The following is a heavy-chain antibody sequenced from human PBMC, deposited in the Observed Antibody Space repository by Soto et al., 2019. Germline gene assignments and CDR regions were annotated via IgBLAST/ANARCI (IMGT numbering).Heavy chain of an antibody. CDR1: GDSLRGRS. D-gene: IGHD6-19*01. J-gene: IGHJ6*02. CDR2: LDQSGGT. CDR3: AREDSYGWSGESLDV. V-gene: IGHV4-34*01. Sequence: SETLSLTCAVVGDSLRGRSWNWIRQSPGKGLEWIGELDQSGGTNYNPSLKRRAIISDDTSKNQFSLTLTSVTAADTAVYYCAREDSYGWSGESLDVWGQGTTVTVSS.